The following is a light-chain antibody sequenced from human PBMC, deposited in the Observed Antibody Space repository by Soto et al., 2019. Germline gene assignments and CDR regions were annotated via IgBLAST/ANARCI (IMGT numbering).Light chain of an antibody. J-gene: IGLJ2*01. CDR1: SSNIGVNT. V-gene: IGLV1-44*01. Sequence: QSVLTQPPSASGTSGQSVTITCSGSSSNIGVNTVSWYQQLPGTAPKLLIQNNNQRPSGVPDRFSGSKSGTSASLVLSGLQSDDEADYYCAAWDDSLNGVLFGGGTKLTVL. CDR3: AAWDDSLNGVL. CDR2: NNN.